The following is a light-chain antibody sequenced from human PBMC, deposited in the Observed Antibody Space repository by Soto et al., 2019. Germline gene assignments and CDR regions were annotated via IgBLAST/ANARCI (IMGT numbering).Light chain of an antibody. V-gene: IGKV2-24*01. CDR3: MQATQSPT. CDR1: QSLVHSNGHTY. Sequence: DIVMTQTPLSSPVTLGQPAAISCRSSQSLVHSNGHTYLSWLHQRPGQPPRHLIYEVSNRFSGVPDRFSGSGAETDFTLTISRVEAEDVGIYYCMQATQSPTFGPGTKVDIK. J-gene: IGKJ3*01. CDR2: EVS.